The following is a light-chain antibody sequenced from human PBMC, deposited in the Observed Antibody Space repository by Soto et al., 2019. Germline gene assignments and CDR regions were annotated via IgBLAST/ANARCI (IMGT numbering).Light chain of an antibody. Sequence: QSALTQPPSASGTPGRRVTISCSGSSSNIGSNTVNWYQQLPGTAPKLLIFSNNQRPSGVPDRFSGSKSGTSASLAISGLQSEDEADYYCAAWDDSLNGWVFGGGTKLTVL. V-gene: IGLV1-44*01. CDR3: AAWDDSLNGWV. J-gene: IGLJ3*02. CDR1: SSNIGSNT. CDR2: SNN.